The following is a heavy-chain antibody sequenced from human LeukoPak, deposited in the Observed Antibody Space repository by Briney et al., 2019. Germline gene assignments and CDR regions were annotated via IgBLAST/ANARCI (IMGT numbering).Heavy chain of an antibody. J-gene: IGHJ4*02. D-gene: IGHD6-19*01. Sequence: PGGSLRLSCAASGFIFSYYAMYWVRQAPSKGLEWVAVISYDGSNKYYGDSVKGRFTISRDNSKSTLYLQMNTLRAEDAAVYYCAKDRVEGKQWLAQFDSWGQGTLVTVSS. V-gene: IGHV3-30*18. CDR1: GFIFSYYA. CDR3: AKDRVEGKQWLAQFDS. CDR2: ISYDGSNK.